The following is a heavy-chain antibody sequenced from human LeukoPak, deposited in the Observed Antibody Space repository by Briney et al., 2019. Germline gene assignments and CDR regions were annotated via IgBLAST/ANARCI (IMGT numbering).Heavy chain of an antibody. J-gene: IGHJ4*02. CDR1: GGSFSGYY. V-gene: IGHV4-34*01. D-gene: IGHD3-22*01. CDR2: INPSGST. Sequence: SETLSLTCAVYGGSFSGYYWTWIRQSPGKGLEWIGEINPSGSTYYNPSLKSRLTISRDTSKNQFSLRLSSVTAADTAVYYCARGRQEISMILVVMTGVSYYLDVWGQGALVSVSS. CDR3: ARGRQEISMILVVMTGVSYYLDV.